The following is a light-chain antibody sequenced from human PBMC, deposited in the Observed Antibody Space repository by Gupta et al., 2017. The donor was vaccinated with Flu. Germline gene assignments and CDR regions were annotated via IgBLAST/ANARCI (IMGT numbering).Light chain of an antibody. CDR3: LQRSVWPLT. CDR2: DAS. CDR1: ENIGNF. Sequence: DILLTQSPITLSLSPGQTVTLSYRANENIGNFVSWFQQRPGQAPRLVIGDASKRASGIPARFIGGGSGTDFTLSINSLEPEDLAVDYCLQRSVWPLTCGRGTKLEIK. J-gene: IGKJ4*01. V-gene: IGKV3-11*01.